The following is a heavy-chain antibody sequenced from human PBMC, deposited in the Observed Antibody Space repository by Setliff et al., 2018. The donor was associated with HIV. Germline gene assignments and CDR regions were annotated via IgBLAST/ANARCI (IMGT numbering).Heavy chain of an antibody. CDR3: TRLAPSIAPRLDAFDI. CDR1: GFTFSSYA. CDR2: ISGSGDNI. V-gene: IGHV3-23*01. Sequence: GGSLRLSCAASGFTFSSYAMSWVRQAPGKGLEWVSAISGSGDNIYYADSVKGRFTISRDDSKNTAYLQMNSLKTEDTAVYYCTRLAPSIAPRLDAFDIWGQGTMVTVSS. J-gene: IGHJ3*02. D-gene: IGHD6-6*01.